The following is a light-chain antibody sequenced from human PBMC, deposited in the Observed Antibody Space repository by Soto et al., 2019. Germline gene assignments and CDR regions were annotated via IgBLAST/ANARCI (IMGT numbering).Light chain of an antibody. V-gene: IGKV1-5*03. CDR1: QSISSW. CDR3: QEYYTYPWT. J-gene: IGKJ1*01. CDR2: KVS. Sequence: DIQMTQSPSTLSASIGDRFTITCRASQSISSWLDWYQQKPGKAPKFLIHKVSTLVSGVPSRFSGSGSGTEFTLTISSLQPDDFATYVCQEYYTYPWTFGQGTKVEIK.